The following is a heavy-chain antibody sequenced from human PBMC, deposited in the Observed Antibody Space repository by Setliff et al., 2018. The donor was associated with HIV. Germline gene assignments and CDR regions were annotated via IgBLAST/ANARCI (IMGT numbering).Heavy chain of an antibody. CDR2: IYYRGTT. CDR3: ARKVTVVGYCETAAGSFNY. D-gene: IGHD2-21*01. Sequence: KPSETLSLTCTVSGGSIWNYYWSWSRQPPGKGLEWIGTIYYRGTTYYNPSLKSRVTISTDTSKNQFSLKVRSVTAADTSVYYCARKVTVVGYCETAAGSFNYWGPGTLVTVSS. J-gene: IGHJ4*02. CDR1: GGSIWNYY. V-gene: IGHV4-39*01.